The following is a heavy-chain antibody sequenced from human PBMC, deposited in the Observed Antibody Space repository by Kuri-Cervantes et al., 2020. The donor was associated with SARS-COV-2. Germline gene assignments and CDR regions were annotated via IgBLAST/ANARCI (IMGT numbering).Heavy chain of an antibody. CDR2: INHSGST. CDR3: ATGTTSGWYRRDFDF. D-gene: IGHD6-19*01. CDR1: GGSFSGYY. Sequence: SETLSLTCAVYGGSFSGYYWSWIRQPPGKGLEWIGEINHSGSTNYNPSLKSRVTISVDTSKNQFSLKLSSVTAADTAVYYCATGTTSGWYRRDFDFWGLGTLVTVSS. V-gene: IGHV4-34*01. J-gene: IGHJ4*02.